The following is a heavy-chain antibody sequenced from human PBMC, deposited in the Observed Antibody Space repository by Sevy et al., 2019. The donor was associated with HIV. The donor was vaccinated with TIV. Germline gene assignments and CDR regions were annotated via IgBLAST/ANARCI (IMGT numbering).Heavy chain of an antibody. CDR1: GYTFTSYG. J-gene: IGHJ4*02. CDR3: AGVAYVPPPYYSDY. CDR2: ISGYTGKI. D-gene: IGHD2-8*01. V-gene: IGHV1-18*01. Sequence: ASVKVSCKASGYTFTSYGVSWVRQAPGQGLEWMGWISGYTGKINYAEMFQGRVTLTSDPSTSTAYMELRDLRSDDTAVYYCAGVAYVPPPYYSDYWGQGTQVTVSS.